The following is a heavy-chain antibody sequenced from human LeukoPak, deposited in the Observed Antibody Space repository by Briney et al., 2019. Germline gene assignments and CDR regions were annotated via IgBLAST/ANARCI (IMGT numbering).Heavy chain of an antibody. CDR1: GGSISSSSYY. J-gene: IGHJ3*02. Sequence: SETLSLTCTVSGGSISSSSYYWGWIRQPPGKGLEWIWSIYYSGSTYYNPSLKSRVTISVDTSKNQFSLKLSSVTAADTAVYYCARQIDDSSGYSHPDAFDIWGQGTMVTVSS. CDR2: IYYSGST. CDR3: ARQIDDSSGYSHPDAFDI. V-gene: IGHV4-39*01. D-gene: IGHD3-22*01.